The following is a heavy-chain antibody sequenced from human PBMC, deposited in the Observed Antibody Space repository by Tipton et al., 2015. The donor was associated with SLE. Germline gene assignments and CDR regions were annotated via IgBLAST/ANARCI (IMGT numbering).Heavy chain of an antibody. J-gene: IGHJ3*02. CDR1: GGSISSYY. V-gene: IGHV4-59*05. CDR3: FLRYFDWLFSDAFDI. Sequence: TLSLTCTVSGGSISSYYWSWIRRPAGKGLEWIGSIYYSGSTYYNPSLKSRVTISVDTSKNQFSLKLSSVTAADTAVYYCFLRYFDWLFSDAFDIWGQGTMVTVSS. CDR2: IYYSGST. D-gene: IGHD3-9*01.